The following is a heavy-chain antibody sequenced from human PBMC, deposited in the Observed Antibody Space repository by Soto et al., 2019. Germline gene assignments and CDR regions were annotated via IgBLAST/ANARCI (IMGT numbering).Heavy chain of an antibody. V-gene: IGHV4-59*08. J-gene: IGHJ6*02. Sequence: SETLSLTCTVSGGSISSYYWSWLRQPPGKGLEWIGYIYYSGSTYYNPSLESRITMAVDTSKNQFSLKLSSVTAADTAVYYCVRSGSASQSLAPYYYFGMDVWGQGTTVTVSS. CDR3: VRSGSASQSLAPYYYFGMDV. D-gene: IGHD3-10*01. CDR1: GGSISSYY. CDR2: IYYSGST.